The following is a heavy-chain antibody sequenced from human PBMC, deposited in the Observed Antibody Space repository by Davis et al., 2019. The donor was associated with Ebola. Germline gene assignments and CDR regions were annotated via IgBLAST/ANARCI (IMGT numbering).Heavy chain of an antibody. CDR2: IIPIFGTA. V-gene: IGHV1-18*01. CDR1: GYTFTSYG. D-gene: IGHD3-10*01. CDR3: ARDYGSGSPDY. J-gene: IGHJ4*02. Sequence: ASVTVSCKASGYTFTSYGISRVRQAPGQGLEWMGGIIPIFGTANYAQKLQGRVTMTTDTSTSTAYMELRSLRSDDTAVYYCARDYGSGSPDYWGQGTLVTVSS.